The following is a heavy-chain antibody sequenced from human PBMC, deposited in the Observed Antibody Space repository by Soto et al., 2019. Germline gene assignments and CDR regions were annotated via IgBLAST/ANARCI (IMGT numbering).Heavy chain of an antibody. J-gene: IGHJ6*02. Sequence: GESLKISCNGSGYSFTIYWISWVRQMPGKGLEWMGRIDPSDSYTNYSPSFQGHVTISADKSISTAYLQWSSLKASDTAMYYCARQMVGATTVPYYYYGMDVWGQGTTVTVSS. CDR3: ARQMVGATTVPYYYYGMDV. V-gene: IGHV5-10-1*01. CDR1: GYSFTIYW. D-gene: IGHD1-26*01. CDR2: IDPSDSYT.